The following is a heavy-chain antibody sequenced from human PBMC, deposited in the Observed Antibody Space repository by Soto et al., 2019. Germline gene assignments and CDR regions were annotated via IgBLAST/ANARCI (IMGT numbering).Heavy chain of an antibody. J-gene: IGHJ6*02. CDR2: INPNSGGT. Sequence: AAVKVSCKASGYTFTDYYMHWVRQAPGQGLEWMGWINPNSGGTNYAKKFQGRVTMTRDTSISTAYMELSRLRSDDTAVYYCAIKLELRGSYYYYYDMDFWGQGTTVTV. D-gene: IGHD1-7*01. V-gene: IGHV1-2*02. CDR1: GYTFTDYY. CDR3: AIKLELRGSYYYYYDMDF.